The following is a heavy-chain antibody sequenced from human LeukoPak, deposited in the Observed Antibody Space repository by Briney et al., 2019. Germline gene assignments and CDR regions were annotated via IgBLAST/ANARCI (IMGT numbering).Heavy chain of an antibody. CDR2: INHSGST. Sequence: SDTLSLTCAVYGGSFSGYYWSWIRQPPAKGLEWIGEINHSGSTNYNPSLKRRVTISLDTSKNQCSLKLSAVTAAGTAVYYRARSGRGDYDHGMDVWGQGTTVTVSS. CDR1: GGSFSGYY. V-gene: IGHV4-34*01. CDR3: ARSGRGDYDHGMDV. J-gene: IGHJ6*02. D-gene: IGHD5-12*01.